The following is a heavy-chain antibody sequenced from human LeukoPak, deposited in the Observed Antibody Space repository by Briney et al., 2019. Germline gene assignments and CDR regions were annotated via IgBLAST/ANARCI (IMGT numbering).Heavy chain of an antibody. CDR3: ARGRKCSNPSCFFWFDP. CDR1: GYTFSGYY. J-gene: IGHJ5*02. CDR2: INPNSGGT. Sequence: ASVTVSCKASGYTFSGYYMHWVRQAPGQGLEWMGWINPNSGGTNYALKFQGRVTMTRDTSISTAYMELSRLRSDDTAVYYCARGRKCSNPSCFFWFDPWGQGTLVTVSS. D-gene: IGHD2-2*01. V-gene: IGHV1-2*02.